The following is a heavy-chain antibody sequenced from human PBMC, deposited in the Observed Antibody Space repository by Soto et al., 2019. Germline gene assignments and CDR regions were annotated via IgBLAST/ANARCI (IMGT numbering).Heavy chain of an antibody. CDR2: IIPTLGTP. D-gene: IGHD6-19*01. Sequence: QVQLVQSGAEVKKPGSSVKVSCKASGGIFSNFAFNWMRQAPGQGLEWMGGIIPTLGTPHYAQKFLSRVTITADESTRTVYMEMSSLTVEDTAVYYCARVGLGAYDYWGQGTLVIVSS. V-gene: IGHV1-69*01. J-gene: IGHJ4*02. CDR1: GGIFSNFA. CDR3: ARVGLGAYDY.